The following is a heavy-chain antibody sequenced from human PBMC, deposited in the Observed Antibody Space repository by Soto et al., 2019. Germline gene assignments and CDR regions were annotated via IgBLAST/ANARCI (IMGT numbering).Heavy chain of an antibody. V-gene: IGHV4-59*01. CDR1: GGSISSYY. J-gene: IGHJ6*02. Sequence: PSETLSLPCTVSGGSISSYYWNWIRQPPGKGLEWIGYIYYSGSTNYNPSLKSRVTISLDTSKNQFSLKLSSVTAADTAVYYCASSNIAAAGFYYYGMDVWGRGTTVTVSS. CDR2: IYYSGST. D-gene: IGHD6-13*01. CDR3: ASSNIAAAGFYYYGMDV.